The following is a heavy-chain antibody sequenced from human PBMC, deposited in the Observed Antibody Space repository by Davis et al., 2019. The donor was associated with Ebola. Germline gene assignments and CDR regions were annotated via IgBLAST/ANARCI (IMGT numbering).Heavy chain of an antibody. Sequence: GESLKISCAASESGFSFYGMQWVRQAPGKGLEWVAFIRSDGSDSYYAESVKGRFTISRDNAKNSLYLQMNSLRAEDTAVYYCAMQSKGVTIFGAPGGWGQGTLVTVSS. V-gene: IGHV3-30*02. D-gene: IGHD3-3*01. CDR1: ESGFSFYG. CDR3: AMQSKGVTIFGAPGG. J-gene: IGHJ4*02. CDR2: IRSDGSDS.